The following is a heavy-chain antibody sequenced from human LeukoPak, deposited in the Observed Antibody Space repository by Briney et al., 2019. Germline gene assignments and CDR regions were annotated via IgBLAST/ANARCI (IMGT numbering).Heavy chain of an antibody. J-gene: IGHJ5*02. CDR1: GYSINSGYY. Sequence: PSETLSLTCTVSGYSINSGYYWGWIRQPPGKGLEWIGSIYHSGSTYYNPSLKSRVTISVDTSKNQFSLKLSSVTAADTAVYYCARGVSGNWFDPWGQGTLVTVSS. D-gene: IGHD3-10*01. CDR3: ARGVSGNWFDP. CDR2: IYHSGST. V-gene: IGHV4-38-2*02.